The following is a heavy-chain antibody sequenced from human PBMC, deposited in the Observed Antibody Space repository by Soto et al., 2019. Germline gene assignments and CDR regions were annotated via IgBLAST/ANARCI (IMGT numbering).Heavy chain of an antibody. V-gene: IGHV3-30*18. J-gene: IGHJ4*02. CDR2: ISYDGSNK. Sequence: GGSLRLSCAASGFTFSSYGMHWVRQAPGKGLEWVAVISYDGSNKYYADSVKGRFTISRDNSKNTLYLQMNSLRAEDTAVYYCAKSSDSSGPFDYWGQGTLVTVSS. D-gene: IGHD3-22*01. CDR3: AKSSDSSGPFDY. CDR1: GFTFSSYG.